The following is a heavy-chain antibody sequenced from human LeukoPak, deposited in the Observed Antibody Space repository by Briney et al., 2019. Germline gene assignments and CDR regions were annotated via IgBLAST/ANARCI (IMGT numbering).Heavy chain of an antibody. D-gene: IGHD2-15*01. Sequence: GESLKISCKGSGYSFTSYWIGWVRQMPGKGLEWMGIIYPGDSDTRYSPSFQGQVTISADKSISTAYLQWSSLKAPDTAMYYCARLEGDCSGGSCYDGGDAFDIWGQGTMDTVSS. J-gene: IGHJ3*02. CDR1: GYSFTSYW. V-gene: IGHV5-51*01. CDR3: ARLEGDCSGGSCYDGGDAFDI. CDR2: IYPGDSDT.